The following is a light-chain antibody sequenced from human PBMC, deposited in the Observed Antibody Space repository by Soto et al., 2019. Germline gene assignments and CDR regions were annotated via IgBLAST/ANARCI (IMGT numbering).Light chain of an antibody. V-gene: IGKV3D-20*02. CDR2: DAS. Sequence: IVVTQSPGTLSLSQGERATLSCRAIESVVSSYLAWYQLKPGQAPRLLIYDASTRATGIPDRFSGSGSGTDFTLTISRLEPEDFAVYYCQQRSNWPPWTFGQGTKVDIK. CDR1: ESVVSSY. J-gene: IGKJ1*01. CDR3: QQRSNWPPWT.